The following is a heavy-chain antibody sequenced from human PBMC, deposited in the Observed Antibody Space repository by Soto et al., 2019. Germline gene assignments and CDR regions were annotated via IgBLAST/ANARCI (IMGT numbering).Heavy chain of an antibody. CDR2: ISASGGYT. D-gene: IGHD3-10*01. J-gene: IGHJ3*02. Sequence: RVSCCGLGLNFGNFAVSRISQTPGKGLQWVSAISASGGYTYYADSVKGRFTISRDNSKNTLYLQMNSLRAEDTAVYFCAKIQDYCGSARRVDAFDIWGQGTMVTVSS. V-gene: IGHV3-23*01. CDR3: AKIQDYCGSARRVDAFDI. CDR1: GLNFGNFA.